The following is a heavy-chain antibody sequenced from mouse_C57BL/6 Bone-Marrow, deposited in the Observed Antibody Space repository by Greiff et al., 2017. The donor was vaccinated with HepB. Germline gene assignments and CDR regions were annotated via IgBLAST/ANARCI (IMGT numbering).Heavy chain of an antibody. V-gene: IGHV1-7*01. D-gene: IGHD1-1*01. Sequence: VQLQESGAELAKPGASVKLSCKASGYTFTSYWMHWVKQRPGQGLEWIGYINPSSGYTKYNQKFKDKATLTADKSSSTAYMQLSSLTYEDSAVYYCAKIYYGSSLDVWGTGTTVTVSS. CDR1: GYTFTSYW. CDR3: AKIYYGSSLDV. CDR2: INPSSGYT. J-gene: IGHJ1*03.